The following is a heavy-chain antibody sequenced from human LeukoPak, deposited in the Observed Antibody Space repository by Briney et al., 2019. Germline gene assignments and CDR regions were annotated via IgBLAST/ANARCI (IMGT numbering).Heavy chain of an antibody. D-gene: IGHD3-22*01. J-gene: IGHJ5*02. Sequence: SETLSLTCAVYGGSFSGYYWSWIRQPPGKGLEWIGEISHSGSTNYNPSLKSRVTISVDTSKNQFSLKLSSVTAADTAVYYCASMYYYDSSSYNWFDPWGQGTLVTVSS. CDR3: ASMYYYDSSSYNWFDP. V-gene: IGHV4-34*01. CDR2: ISHSGST. CDR1: GGSFSGYY.